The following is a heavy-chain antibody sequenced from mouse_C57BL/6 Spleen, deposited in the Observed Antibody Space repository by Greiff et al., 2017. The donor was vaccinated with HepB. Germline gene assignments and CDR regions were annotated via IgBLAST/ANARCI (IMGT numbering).Heavy chain of an antibody. CDR3: ARFTTVVAKGYYFDY. J-gene: IGHJ2*01. D-gene: IGHD1-1*01. CDR1: GFTFSDYY. CDR2: INYDGSST. V-gene: IGHV5-16*01. Sequence: EVQVVESEGGLVQPGSSMKLSCTASGFTFSDYYMAWVRQVPEKGLEWVANINYDGSSTYYLDSLKSRFIISRDNAKNILYLQMSSLKSEDTATYYCARFTTVVAKGYYFDYWGQGTTLTVSS.